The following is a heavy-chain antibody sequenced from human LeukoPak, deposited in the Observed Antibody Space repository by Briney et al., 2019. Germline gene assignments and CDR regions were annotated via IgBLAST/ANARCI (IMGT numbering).Heavy chain of an antibody. CDR3: ATEQGILAG. Sequence: GRSLRLPCAASGFTFDDYAMHWVRQAPGKGLEWVSGISWNSGSIGYADSVKGRFTISRDNAKNSLYLQMNSLRAEDTALYYCATEQGILAGWGQGTLVTVSS. V-gene: IGHV3-9*01. CDR2: ISWNSGSI. CDR1: GFTFDDYA. J-gene: IGHJ4*02. D-gene: IGHD3-3*02.